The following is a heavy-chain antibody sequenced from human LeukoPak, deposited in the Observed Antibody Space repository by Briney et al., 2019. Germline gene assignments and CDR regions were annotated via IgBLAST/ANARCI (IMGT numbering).Heavy chain of an antibody. CDR3: ARGPSYYDSSGYQDY. J-gene: IGHJ4*02. D-gene: IGHD3-22*01. V-gene: IGHV1-46*01. CDR2: INPSGGST. CDR1: GYTFTSYY. Sequence: GASVKVSCKASGYTFTSYYMHWVRQAPGQGLEWMGIINPSGGSTSYAQKFQGRVTMTRDTSASTVYMELSSLRSEDTAVYYCARGPSYYDSSGYQDYWGQGTLVTVSS.